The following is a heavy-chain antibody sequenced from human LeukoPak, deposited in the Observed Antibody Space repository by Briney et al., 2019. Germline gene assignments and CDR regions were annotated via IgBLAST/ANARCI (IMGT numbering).Heavy chain of an antibody. CDR2: TYYSGST. Sequence: ADTLSLLCTLSGLPKNIYYWICTRQSPGKGLEGIGHTYYSGSTNYNPSLKSRVTISIDTSKNQFSLKLSSVTAADTAVYYCTRGRGYYDNTGYYYWGRGILVTVSS. CDR1: GLPKNIYY. J-gene: IGHJ4*02. D-gene: IGHD3-22*01. CDR3: TRGRGYYDNTGYYY. V-gene: IGHV4-59*07.